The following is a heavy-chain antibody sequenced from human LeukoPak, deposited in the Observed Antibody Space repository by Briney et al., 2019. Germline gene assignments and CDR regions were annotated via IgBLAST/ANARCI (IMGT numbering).Heavy chain of an antibody. D-gene: IGHD5-24*01. V-gene: IGHV4-61*02. CDR2: IYTSGST. CDR1: GGSISSGSYY. J-gene: IGHJ4*02. CDR3: ARDGYNYYFDY. Sequence: PSETLSLTCTVSGGSISSGSYYWSWIRQPAGKGLEWIGRIYTSGSTNYNPSLKSRVTISVDTSKNQFSLKLSSVTAADTAVYYCARDGYNYYFDYWGQGTLVTVSS.